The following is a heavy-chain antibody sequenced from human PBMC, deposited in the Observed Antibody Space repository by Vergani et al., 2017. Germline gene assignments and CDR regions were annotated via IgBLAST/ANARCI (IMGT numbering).Heavy chain of an antibody. CDR2: LTGGGGST. J-gene: IGHJ4*02. Sequence: EVQLLESGGSLKQPGGSVRLSCAASGFTFSTYAMHWVRQAPGKGLEWVSPLTGGGGSTYYADSFKGRFIISRDNSRDTLYLKMNSLRPEDTATYYCVKDAGSYENFFDSWGQGTLVTVSS. V-gene: IGHV3-23*01. D-gene: IGHD1-26*01. CDR1: GFTFSTYA. CDR3: VKDAGSYENFFDS.